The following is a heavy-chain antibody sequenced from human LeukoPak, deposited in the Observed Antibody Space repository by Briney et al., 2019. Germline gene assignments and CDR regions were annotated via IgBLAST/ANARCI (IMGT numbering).Heavy chain of an antibody. J-gene: IGHJ4*02. Sequence: PSETLCLTCAVYGGSFSGYYWSWIRQPPGKGLEWIGEINHSGSTNYNPSLKSRVTISVDTSKNQFSLKLSSVTAADTAVYYCARDSGYDLTWGQGTLVTVSS. CDR2: INHSGST. CDR3: ARDSGYDLT. CDR1: GGSFSGYY. D-gene: IGHD5-12*01. V-gene: IGHV4-34*01.